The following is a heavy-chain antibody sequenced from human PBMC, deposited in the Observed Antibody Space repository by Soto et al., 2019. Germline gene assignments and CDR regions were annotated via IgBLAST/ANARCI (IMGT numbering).Heavy chain of an antibody. V-gene: IGHV3-64D*06. Sequence: GSLRLSCSASGXTFSSYSMHWVRQAPGKGLEYVSAISSNGGSTYYADYVKGIFTISRDNSKNTLYIQMSSLRAEDTAVYYCVKDHMATPDYWGQGTLGTVS. CDR1: GXTFSSYS. CDR3: VKDHMATPDY. CDR2: ISSNGGST. J-gene: IGHJ4*02. D-gene: IGHD2-15*01.